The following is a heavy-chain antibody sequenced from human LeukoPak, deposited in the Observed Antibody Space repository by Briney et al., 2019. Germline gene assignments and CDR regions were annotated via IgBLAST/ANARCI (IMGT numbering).Heavy chain of an antibody. CDR1: GGSFSGYY. J-gene: IGHJ3*02. D-gene: IGHD3-22*01. CDR3: ARVGGYPLSAFDI. CDR2: INHSGST. Sequence: SETLSLTCAVYGGSFSGYYWSWIRQPPGKGLEWIGEINHSGSTNYNPSLKSRVAISVDTSRNQFSLKVNSVTASDTAVYYCARVGGYPLSAFDIWGQGTMVTVSS. V-gene: IGHV4-34*01.